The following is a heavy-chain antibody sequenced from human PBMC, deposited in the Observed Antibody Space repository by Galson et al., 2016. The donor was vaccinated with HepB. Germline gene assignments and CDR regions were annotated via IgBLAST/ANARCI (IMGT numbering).Heavy chain of an antibody. CDR3: AKDYRPTVKFFFRTVGDAFDI. CDR2: ISDSGGNT. V-gene: IGHV3-23*01. Sequence: SLRLSCAASDFTFSSYAMAWVRQAPGKGLEWVSGISDSGGNTYYADSVKGRFTISRDNSKDTLYLQMNSLRVEDTAVYYCAKDYRPTVKFFFRTVGDAFDIWGQGKMVTVSS. CDR1: DFTFSSYA. J-gene: IGHJ3*02. D-gene: IGHD4-17*01.